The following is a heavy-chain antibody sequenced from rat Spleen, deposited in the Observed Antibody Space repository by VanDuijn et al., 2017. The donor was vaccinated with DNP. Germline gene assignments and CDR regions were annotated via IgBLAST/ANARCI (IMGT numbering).Heavy chain of an antibody. D-gene: IGHD3-8*01. Sequence: EVKLVESGGGLVQPGRSLKLSCAASGFTFNNYWMNWVRQAPGRGLEWVASITHTGGNIYYPDSVNGRITISRDNAKSTLYLQVNSLRSEDTATYYCTSNPHIRTAAPFDYWGQGVMVTVSS. J-gene: IGHJ2*01. V-gene: IGHV5-31*01. CDR3: TSNPHIRTAAPFDY. CDR1: GFTFNNYW. CDR2: ITHTGGNI.